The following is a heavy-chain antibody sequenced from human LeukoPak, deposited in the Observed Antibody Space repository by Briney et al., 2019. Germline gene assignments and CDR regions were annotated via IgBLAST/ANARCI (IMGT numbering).Heavy chain of an antibody. CDR1: GFPFETNA. V-gene: IGHV3-23*01. D-gene: IGHD5-18*01. Sequence: GGSLRLSCATSGFPFETNAMSWVRQAPGKGLEWVATIGNTETFYADSVTGRFTISRDNSKNTVNLQMNRLRVEDTAIYYCAKDWIQFNRVFDCFDSWGPGTLVTVSS. CDR3: AKDWIQFNRVFDCFDS. CDR2: IGNTET. J-gene: IGHJ4*02.